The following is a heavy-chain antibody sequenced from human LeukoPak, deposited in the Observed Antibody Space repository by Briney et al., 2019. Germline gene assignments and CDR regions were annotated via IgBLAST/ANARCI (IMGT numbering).Heavy chain of an antibody. V-gene: IGHV3-23*01. CDR2: ISGSGGST. J-gene: IGHJ4*02. D-gene: IGHD3-9*01. CDR1: VFTFSSYA. CDR3: ARKVGDILTGYSG. Sequence: HPEGTLRVSCAATVFTFSSYARSWVCQAPGTGLHCFSVISGSGGSTYYADSVKGRFTISRDNSKNTLYLQMNSLRAEDTAVYYCARKVGDILTGYSGWGQGTLVTVSS.